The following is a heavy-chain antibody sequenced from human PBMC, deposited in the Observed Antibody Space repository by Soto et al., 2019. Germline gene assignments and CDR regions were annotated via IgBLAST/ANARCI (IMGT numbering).Heavy chain of an antibody. J-gene: IGHJ6*02. CDR1: GGSISSSSYY. D-gene: IGHD1-26*01. V-gene: IGHV4-39*07. Sequence: SETLSITCTVSGGSISSSSYYWAWVRQPPGKGLEWIGSIYYSGTTYYNPSLKSRVTISEDTSKNQFSLKLSSVTAADTAVYYCARVSGSYYYGMDVWGQGTTVTVSS. CDR2: IYYSGTT. CDR3: ARVSGSYYYGMDV.